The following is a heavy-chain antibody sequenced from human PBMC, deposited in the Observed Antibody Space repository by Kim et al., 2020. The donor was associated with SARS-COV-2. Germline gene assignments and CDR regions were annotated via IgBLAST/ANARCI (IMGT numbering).Heavy chain of an antibody. CDR3: ARWFDP. J-gene: IGHJ5*02. Sequence: SSSSTIYYADSVKGRFTISRDNAKNSLYLQMNSLRAEDTAVYYCARWFDPWGQGTLVTVSS. V-gene: IGHV3-48*04. CDR2: SSSSTI.